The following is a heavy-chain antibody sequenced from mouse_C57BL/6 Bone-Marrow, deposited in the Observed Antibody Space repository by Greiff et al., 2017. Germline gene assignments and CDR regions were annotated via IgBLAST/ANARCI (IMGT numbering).Heavy chain of an antibody. CDR2: ISSGGSYT. V-gene: IGHV5-6*01. CDR3: ARHRYFDV. J-gene: IGHJ1*03. Sequence: EVMLVESGGDLVKPGGSLKLSCAASGFPFSSDGMSWVRQTPDTRLEWVATISSGGSYTYYPSSVKGRFTISRDNAKNTLYLQMSSLKSEDTAMYYCARHRYFDVWGTGTTVTVTS. CDR1: GFPFSSDG.